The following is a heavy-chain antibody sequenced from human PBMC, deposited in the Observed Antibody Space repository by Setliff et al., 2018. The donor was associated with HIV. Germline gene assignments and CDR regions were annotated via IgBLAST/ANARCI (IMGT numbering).Heavy chain of an antibody. V-gene: IGHV1-2*02. CDR1: GYTFTGYY. J-gene: IGHJ4*02. Sequence: ASVKVSCKASGYTFTGYYIHWVRQDPGQGLEWMGWINPNSGGTNYAQKFQGRVTMTRNTSISTAYMELGSLRSEDTAVYYCARGLYGQFGYWGQGTLVTVSS. CDR3: ARGLYGQFGY. CDR2: INPNSGGT. D-gene: IGHD3-10*01.